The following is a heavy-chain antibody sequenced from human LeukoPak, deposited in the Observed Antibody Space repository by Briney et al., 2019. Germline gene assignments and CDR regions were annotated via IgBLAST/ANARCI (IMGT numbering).Heavy chain of an antibody. CDR3: ARAPAAPIVGATLHYFDY. J-gene: IGHJ4*02. Sequence: ASVKVSCKASGGTFSSYTISWVRQAPGQGLEWMGRIIPILGIANYAQKFQGRVTITADKSTSTAYMELSSLRSEDTAVYYCARAPAAPIVGATLHYFDYWGQGTLDTVSS. CDR2: IIPILGIA. V-gene: IGHV1-69*02. D-gene: IGHD1-26*01. CDR1: GGTFSSYT.